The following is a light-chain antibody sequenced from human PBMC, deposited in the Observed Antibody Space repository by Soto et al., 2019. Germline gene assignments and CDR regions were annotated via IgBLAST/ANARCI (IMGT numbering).Light chain of an antibody. Sequence: EILLTQSPGTLSLSPGERATLSCRSSQSVSSSYLAWYQQKPGQAARLLISDASTRATGIPARFSGSGSGTEFTLTISSLQSEDFALYYCHQYNSWPPGTFGQGTKVDI. CDR3: HQYNSWPPGT. CDR1: QSVSSSY. V-gene: IGKV3-15*01. CDR2: DAS. J-gene: IGKJ2*01.